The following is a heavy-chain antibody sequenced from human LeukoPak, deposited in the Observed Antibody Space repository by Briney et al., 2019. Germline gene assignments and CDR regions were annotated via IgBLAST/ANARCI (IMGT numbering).Heavy chain of an antibody. Sequence: SETLSLTCTVSGGSISTYYWSWIRQSSGKGLEWIGYIHYSGSAKYNPSLKSRVTISVDTSKSQFSLKLSSVTAADTAVYYCARSYGSGNYFDYWGQGTLVTVSS. CDR1: GGSISTYY. V-gene: IGHV4-59*01. CDR2: IHYSGSA. CDR3: ARSYGSGNYFDY. J-gene: IGHJ4*02. D-gene: IGHD3-10*01.